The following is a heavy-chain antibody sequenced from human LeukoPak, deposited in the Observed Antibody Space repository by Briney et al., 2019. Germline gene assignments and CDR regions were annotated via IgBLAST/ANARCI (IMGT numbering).Heavy chain of an antibody. Sequence: GGSLRLSCAASGFTFSSFAMSWVRQAPGKGLEWVASVSGGGRSKYYIDAVKGRFTVSRDNSKNTVYLQMSSLRTVDTAIYYCARADEGWLQLIHDAFDIWGQGTMVTVSS. CDR2: VSGGGRSK. V-gene: IGHV3-23*01. CDR1: GFTFSSFA. CDR3: ARADEGWLQLIHDAFDI. J-gene: IGHJ3*02. D-gene: IGHD5-24*01.